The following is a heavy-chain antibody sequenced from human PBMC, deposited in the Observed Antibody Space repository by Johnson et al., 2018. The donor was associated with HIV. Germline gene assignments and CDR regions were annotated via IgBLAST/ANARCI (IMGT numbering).Heavy chain of an antibody. CDR2: ISYDGSNK. Sequence: QVQLVESGGGVVQPGRSLRLSCAASGFTFNNYAMHWVRQAPGKGLEWVAVISYDGSNKYYADSVKGRFTISRDNSKNTLYLQMNSLRAEDTAVSYCARGGIAATRHAFDIWGQGTMVTVSS. V-gene: IGHV3-30-3*01. CDR3: ARGGIAATRHAFDI. D-gene: IGHD6-13*01. J-gene: IGHJ3*02. CDR1: GFTFNNYA.